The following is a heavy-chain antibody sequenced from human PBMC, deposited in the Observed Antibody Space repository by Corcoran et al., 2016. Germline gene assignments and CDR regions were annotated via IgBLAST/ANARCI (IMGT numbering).Heavy chain of an antibody. CDR1: GFTFSSYG. D-gene: IGHD6-13*01. CDR3: ARDFPAWRIAAAGSGIYYYGMDV. Sequence: QVQLVESGGGVVQPGRSLRLSCAASGFTFSSYGMHWVRQAPGKGLEWVAVIWYDGSNKYYADSVKGRFTISRDNSKNTLYLQMNSLRAEDTAVYYCARDFPAWRIAAAGSGIYYYGMDVWGQGTTVTVSS. CDR2: IWYDGSNK. V-gene: IGHV3-33*01. J-gene: IGHJ6*02.